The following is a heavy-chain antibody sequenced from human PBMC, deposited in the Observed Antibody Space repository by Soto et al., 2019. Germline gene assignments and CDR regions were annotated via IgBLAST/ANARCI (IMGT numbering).Heavy chain of an antibody. V-gene: IGHV5-51*01. Sequence: PGESLKISCQGSGYRFSIYWIGWVRQRPGKGLEWMGLIWPGDSDTRYSPSFEGQVTISADKSINTTYLQWGSLRSEDTAVYYCARDRRAVAGPSRGFGPWGQGTLVTVS. CDR1: GYRFSIYW. J-gene: IGHJ5*02. CDR2: IWPGDSDT. D-gene: IGHD6-19*01. CDR3: ARDRRAVAGPSRGFGP.